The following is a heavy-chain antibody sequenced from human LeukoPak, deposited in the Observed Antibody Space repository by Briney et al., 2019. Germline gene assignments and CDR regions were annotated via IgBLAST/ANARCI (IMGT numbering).Heavy chain of an antibody. CDR1: GGSISSYY. CDR3: ARDTGQWLDY. CDR2: IYYSGST. J-gene: IGHJ4*02. D-gene: IGHD6-19*01. Sequence: PSETLSLTCTVSGGSISSYYWSWIRQPPGKGLEWIGYIYYSGSTNYNPSLKSRVTISVDTSKNQFSLKLSSVTAADTAVYYCARDTGQWLDYWGQGTLVTVSS. V-gene: IGHV4-59*01.